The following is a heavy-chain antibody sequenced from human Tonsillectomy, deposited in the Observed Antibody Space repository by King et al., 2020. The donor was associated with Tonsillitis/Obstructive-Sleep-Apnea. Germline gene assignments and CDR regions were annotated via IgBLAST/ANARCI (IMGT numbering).Heavy chain of an antibody. J-gene: IGHJ6*03. CDR3: ARVQTSYCSSTSCYRDYYYYYMDV. D-gene: IGHD2-2*02. CDR2: IIPIFGTA. Sequence: VQLVESGAEVKKPGSSVKVSCKASGGTFSGYAISWVRQAPGQGLEWMGGIIPIFGTANYAQKFQGRVTITADESTSTAYMELSSLRSEDTAVYYCARVQTSYCSSTSCYRDYYYYYMDVWGKGTTVTVSS. V-gene: IGHV1-69*01. CDR1: GGTFSGYA.